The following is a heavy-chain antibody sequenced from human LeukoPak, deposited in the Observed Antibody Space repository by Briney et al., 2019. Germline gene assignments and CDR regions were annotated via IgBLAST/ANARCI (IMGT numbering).Heavy chain of an antibody. CDR2: IYPGDSDT. CDR1: GYSFTSYW. D-gene: IGHD2-21*02. V-gene: IGHV5-51*01. J-gene: IGHJ4*02. CDR3: AILAYCGGDCYSN. Sequence: PGESLKISCKGSGYSFTSYWIGWVRQMPGKGLEWMGIIYPGDSDTRYSPSFQGQVTISADKSISTAYLQWSSLKDSDTAMYYCAILAYCGGDCYSNWGQGTLVTVSS.